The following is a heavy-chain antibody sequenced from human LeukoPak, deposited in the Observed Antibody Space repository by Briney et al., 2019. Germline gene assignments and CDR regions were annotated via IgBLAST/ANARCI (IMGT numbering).Heavy chain of an antibody. V-gene: IGHV4-39*07. D-gene: IGHD3-22*01. Sequence: PSETLSLTCTVSGGSISSRTYYWGWMRQPPGKGLEWIGTIYYSGTTYYNPSLKSRVTISLDTSKNQFSLKLSSVTAADTAVYYCANQYDSSGYYWGYYYMDVWGKGTTVTVSS. CDR3: ANQYDSSGYYWGYYYMDV. CDR1: GGSISSRTYY. J-gene: IGHJ6*03. CDR2: IYYSGTT.